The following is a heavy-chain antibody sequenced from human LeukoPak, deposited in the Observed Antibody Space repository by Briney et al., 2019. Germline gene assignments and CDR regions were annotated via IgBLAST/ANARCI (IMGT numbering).Heavy chain of an antibody. Sequence: PGGSLRFSCATSGFTFSNYDMNWVRQAPGKGLEWVSSINIRNYIYYADSVTGRFTISRDNAKNSLYLQMNSLRAEDTAVYYCAREGGYCSGGSCRWFDSWGQGSLVTVSS. V-gene: IGHV3-69-1*01. CDR2: INIRNYI. D-gene: IGHD2-15*01. CDR1: GFTFSNYD. J-gene: IGHJ5*01. CDR3: AREGGYCSGGSCRWFDS.